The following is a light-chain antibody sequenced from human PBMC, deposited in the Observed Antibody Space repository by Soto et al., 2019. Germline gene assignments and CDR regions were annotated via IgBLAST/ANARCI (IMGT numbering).Light chain of an antibody. V-gene: IGKV3-15*01. J-gene: IGKJ1*01. Sequence: EIVLTQSPATLSLSPGARAPLSCRASQSVSSYLAWYQQKPGQAPRLLIYDASTRATGIPARFSGSGSGTEFTLTINSLQSEDFAVYYCQQYNNWPRTFGQGTKVDNK. CDR2: DAS. CDR3: QQYNNWPRT. CDR1: QSVSSY.